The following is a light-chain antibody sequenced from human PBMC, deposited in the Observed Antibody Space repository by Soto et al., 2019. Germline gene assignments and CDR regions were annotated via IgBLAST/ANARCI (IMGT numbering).Light chain of an antibody. CDR3: QHYDSYPYT. V-gene: IGKV1-9*01. CDR2: AAS. J-gene: IGKJ2*01. CDR1: QGISSY. Sequence: DIPLTKSPSFLSASVGARVTITCRASQGISSYLAWYQQKPGKAPKLLIYAASTLQSGVPSRFSGSGSVTDFTLTISSLQPSDFATYYCQHYDSYPYTFGQGTKVDIK.